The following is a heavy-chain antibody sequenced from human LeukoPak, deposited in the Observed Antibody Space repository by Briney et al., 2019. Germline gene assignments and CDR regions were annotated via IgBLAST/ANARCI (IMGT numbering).Heavy chain of an antibody. CDR2: IYTSGST. CDR1: GGSISTYY. Sequence: PSETLSLTCTVSGGSISTYYWNWIRQPAGKGLEWIGRIYTSGSTNYNPSLKSRVTISVDTSKSQFSLKLSSVTAADTAVYYCARDVIIAAAGEAFDIWGQGTMVTVSS. D-gene: IGHD6-13*01. CDR3: ARDVIIAAAGEAFDI. V-gene: IGHV4-4*07. J-gene: IGHJ3*02.